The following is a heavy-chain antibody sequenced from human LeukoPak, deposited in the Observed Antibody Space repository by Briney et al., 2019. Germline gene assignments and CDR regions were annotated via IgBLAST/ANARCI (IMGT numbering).Heavy chain of an antibody. CDR3: AKFSTSADAFDI. CDR2: ISYDGSNK. CDR1: GFTFSSYD. Sequence: GGSLRLSCAASGFTFSSYDMHWVRQTPGKGLEWVAVISYDGSNKYYADSVKGRFTISRDNSKNTLHLQMNSLRAEDTAVFYCAKFSTSADAFDIWGQGTMVTVSS. J-gene: IGHJ3*02. V-gene: IGHV3-30*18. D-gene: IGHD2-2*01.